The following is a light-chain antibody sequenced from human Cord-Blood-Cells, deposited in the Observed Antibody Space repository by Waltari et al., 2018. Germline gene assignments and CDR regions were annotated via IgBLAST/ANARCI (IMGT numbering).Light chain of an antibody. CDR2: GAS. Sequence: DIVLTPSTGTLSLSPGERATLSRRASQSVSSSYLAWYQQKPGQAPRLLIYGASSRATSIPDRFSGSGSGTDFTLTISRLEPEDFAVYYCQQYGSSRVTVGGGTKVEIK. CDR1: QSVSSSY. V-gene: IGKV3-20*01. J-gene: IGKJ4*01. CDR3: QQYGSSRVT.